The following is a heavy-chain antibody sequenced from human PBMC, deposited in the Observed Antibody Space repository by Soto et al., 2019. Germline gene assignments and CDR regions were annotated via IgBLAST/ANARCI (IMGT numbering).Heavy chain of an antibody. V-gene: IGHV3-30*02. CDR2: MVNDGITT. J-gene: IGHJ3*02. D-gene: IGHD1-26*01. CDR3: AKEFQWELHAFDI. Sequence: VGSLGLSCSASGFTFSTYGMHWVRQAPGKGLEWVAVMVNDGITTFYSDSVKGRFTISRDNSKNTLFLQMNSLRADDTAVYYCAKEFQWELHAFDIWGQGTMVTVSS. CDR1: GFTFSTYG.